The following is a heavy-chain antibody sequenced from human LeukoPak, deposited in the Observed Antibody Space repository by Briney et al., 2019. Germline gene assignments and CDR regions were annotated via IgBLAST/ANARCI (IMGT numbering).Heavy chain of an antibody. J-gene: IGHJ6*04. CDR2: ISWNSGSI. CDR1: GFIFDDYA. CDR3: AELGITMIGGV. V-gene: IGHV3-9*01. Sequence: PGGSLRLSCAASGFIFDDYAMHWVRQAPGKGLEWVSGISWNSGSIGYADSVKGRVTISRDNAKNSLYLQMNSLRAEDTAVYYCAELGITMIGGVWGKGTTVTISS. D-gene: IGHD3-10*02.